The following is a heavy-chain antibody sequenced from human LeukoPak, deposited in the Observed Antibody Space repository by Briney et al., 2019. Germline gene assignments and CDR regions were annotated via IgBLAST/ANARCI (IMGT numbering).Heavy chain of an antibody. CDR1: GFTFSSYA. J-gene: IGHJ5*02. Sequence: PGRSLRLSCAASGFTFSSYAMHWVRQAPGKGLEWVAVISYDGSNKYYADPVKGRFTISRDNSKNTLYLQMNSLRAEDTAVYYCARGSPTSCYSVWFDPWGQGTLVTVSS. CDR2: ISYDGSNK. D-gene: IGHD2-15*01. V-gene: IGHV3-30-3*01. CDR3: ARGSPTSCYSVWFDP.